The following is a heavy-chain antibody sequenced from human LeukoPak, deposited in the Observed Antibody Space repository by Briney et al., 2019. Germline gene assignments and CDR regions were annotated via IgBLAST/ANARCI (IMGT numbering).Heavy chain of an antibody. D-gene: IGHD3-10*01. CDR3: ARALWYGELLGFDY. V-gene: IGHV3-20*04. CDR2: ISWTGDRT. J-gene: IGHJ4*02. Sequence: GGSLRLSCTASGFNFDEYAMYWVRQAPGKGLEWVSGISWTGDRTTYADSVKGRFTISRDNSKNTLYLQMNSLRAEDTAVYYCARALWYGELLGFDYWGQGTLVTVSS. CDR1: GFNFDEYA.